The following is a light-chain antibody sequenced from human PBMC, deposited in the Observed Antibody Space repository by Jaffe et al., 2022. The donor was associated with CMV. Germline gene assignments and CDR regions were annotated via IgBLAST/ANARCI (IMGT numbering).Light chain of an antibody. J-gene: IGLJ3*02. CDR2: SND. CDR3: STWDDSLNGPV. Sequence: QSVLTQPPSASGTPGQRVTISCSGSSSSIGSNTVNWYQRLPGTAPKLLIYSNDQRPSGVPDRFSASKSGTSASLAISGLQSEDESDYYCSTWDDSLNGPVFGGGTTLTVL. CDR1: SSSIGSNT. V-gene: IGLV1-44*01.